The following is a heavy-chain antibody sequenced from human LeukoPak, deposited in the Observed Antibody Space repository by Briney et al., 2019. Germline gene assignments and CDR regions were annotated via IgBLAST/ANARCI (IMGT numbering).Heavy chain of an antibody. D-gene: IGHD2-15*01. CDR3: ARRGPPWWDY. CDR2: IHYGGST. J-gene: IGHJ4*02. Sequence: PSETLSLTCTVSGASISDSSYFWGWIRQPPGKGLEWIGSIHYGGSTFYNPSLKSRVSVSVDTSKNQFSLKLTSVTAADTAVYYCARRGPPWWDYWGQGTLVTVSS. CDR1: GASISDSSYF. V-gene: IGHV4-39*01.